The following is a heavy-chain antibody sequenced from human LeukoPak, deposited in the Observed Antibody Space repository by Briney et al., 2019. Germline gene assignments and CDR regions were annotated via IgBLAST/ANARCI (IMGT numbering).Heavy chain of an antibody. V-gene: IGHV4-61*02. CDR1: GVSISSGGYY. CDR2: IYTSGST. D-gene: IGHD3-10*01. CDR3: ARAPGSFWAFDI. Sequence: SQTLSLTCTVSGVSISSGGYYWTWIRQPAGKGLEWIGRIYTSGSTNYNPSLKSRVTISVDTSKNQFSLKLSSVTAADTAVYYCARAPGSFWAFDIWGQGTMVTVSS. J-gene: IGHJ3*02.